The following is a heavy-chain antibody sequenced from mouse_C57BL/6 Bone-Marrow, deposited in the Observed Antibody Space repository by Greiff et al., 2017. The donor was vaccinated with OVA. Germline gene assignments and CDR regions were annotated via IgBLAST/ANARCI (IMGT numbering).Heavy chain of an antibody. Sequence: EVMLVESVGGLVKPGGSLKLSCAASGFTFSSYTMSWVRQTPEKRLEWVATISGGGGNTYYPDSVKGRFTISRDNAKNTLYLQMSSLRSEDTALYYCARDDYYPYYFDYWGQGTTLTVSS. D-gene: IGHD2-3*01. CDR2: ISGGGGNT. CDR3: ARDDYYPYYFDY. CDR1: GFTFSSYT. V-gene: IGHV5-9*01. J-gene: IGHJ2*01.